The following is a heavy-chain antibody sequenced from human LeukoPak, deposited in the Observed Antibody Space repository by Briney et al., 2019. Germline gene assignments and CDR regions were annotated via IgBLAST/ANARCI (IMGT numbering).Heavy chain of an antibody. V-gene: IGHV4-39*07. Sequence: PSETLSLICTVSGGSVSTSDYYWGWIRQTPGKGLEWIGDIFHNGKTNYNPSLKGRVTISIDTSDNQFSLRLPSVTAADTAVYYCARIFDSWGQGTLVTVSS. CDR3: ARIFDS. CDR1: GGSVSTSDYY. J-gene: IGHJ4*02. CDR2: IFHNGKT.